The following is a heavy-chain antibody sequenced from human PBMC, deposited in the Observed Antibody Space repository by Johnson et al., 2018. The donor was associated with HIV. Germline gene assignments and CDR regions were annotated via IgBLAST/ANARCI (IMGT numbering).Heavy chain of an antibody. J-gene: IGHJ3*02. CDR3: ARDQWYVSSGFDAFDI. CDR1: GFTFRSYG. CDR2: ISGSGGST. V-gene: IGHV3-NL1*01. D-gene: IGHD3-22*01. Sequence: QLVESGGGVVQPGRSLRLSCAASGFTFRSYGMHWVRQAPGKGLEWVSAISGSGGSTYYADSVNGRFTISRDNSKNTLYLQMNSLRAEDTAVYYCARDQWYVSSGFDAFDIWGQGTMVTVSS.